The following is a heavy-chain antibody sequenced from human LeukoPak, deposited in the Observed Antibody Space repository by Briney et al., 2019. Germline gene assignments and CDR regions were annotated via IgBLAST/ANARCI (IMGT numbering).Heavy chain of an antibody. V-gene: IGHV4-4*02. J-gene: IGHJ4*02. CDR2: IYHSGST. CDR1: GGSISSSNW. D-gene: IGHD3-22*01. Sequence: SETLSLTCAVSGGSISSSNWWSWVRQPPGKGLEWIGEIYHSGSTNYNPSLKSRVTISVDKSKNQFSLKLSSVTAADTAVYYCASVISDSSGYNYWGQGTLVTVSS. CDR3: ASVISDSSGYNY.